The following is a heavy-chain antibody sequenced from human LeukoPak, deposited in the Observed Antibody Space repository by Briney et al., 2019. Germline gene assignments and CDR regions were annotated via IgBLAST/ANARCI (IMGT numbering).Heavy chain of an antibody. CDR2: IYYGGST. V-gene: IGHV4-59*01. D-gene: IGHD2-15*01. Sequence: PSETLSLTYAVSGGSIGGYYWSWIRQPPGKGLEWIGYIYYGGSTKYNPSLKSRVTISVGPSKNQVSLKLSSVTAADTAVYYCARDGGGYCSGGTCSIDLWGQGILVTVSS. CDR3: ARDGGGYCSGGTCSIDL. J-gene: IGHJ4*02. CDR1: GGSIGGYY.